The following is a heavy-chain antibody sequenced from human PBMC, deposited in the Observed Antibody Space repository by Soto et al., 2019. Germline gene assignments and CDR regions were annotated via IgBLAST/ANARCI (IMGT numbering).Heavy chain of an antibody. J-gene: IGHJ4*02. CDR1: GFTFSNYG. CDR3: SREGSDYVLDS. Sequence: QVQLVESGGGVVQPGRSLRLSCAASGFTFSNYGMHWVRQAPGKGLEWVAGIWYAGNKKYDADSVKGRFTISRDNSKNTLYVQMTSLRVDDTAVYYCSREGSDYVLDSWGQGTLVTVSS. CDR2: IWYAGNKK. D-gene: IGHD4-17*01. V-gene: IGHV3-33*01.